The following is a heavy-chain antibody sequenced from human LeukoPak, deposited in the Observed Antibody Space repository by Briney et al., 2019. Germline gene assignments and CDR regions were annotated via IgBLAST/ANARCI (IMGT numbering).Heavy chain of an antibody. J-gene: IGHJ4*02. Sequence: GGSLRLSCAASGFTFSSYAMSWVRQAPGKGLEWVSAISGSGGSTYYADSVKGRFTISRDNSKNTLYLQMNSLRADDTAVYYCAKGTSYYYDSSGLFGYFDYWGQGTLVTVSS. CDR2: ISGSGGST. CDR3: AKGTSYYYDSSGLFGYFDY. D-gene: IGHD3-22*01. CDR1: GFTFSSYA. V-gene: IGHV3-23*01.